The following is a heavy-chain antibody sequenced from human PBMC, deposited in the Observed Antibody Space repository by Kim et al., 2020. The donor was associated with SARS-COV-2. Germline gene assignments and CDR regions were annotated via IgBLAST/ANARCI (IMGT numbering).Heavy chain of an antibody. V-gene: IGHV3-7*03. CDR3: ARDYSWADY. Sequence: SEKYYVDSVKGRFTISRDNAKNSLYLQMNSLRAEDTAVYYCARDYSWADYWGQGTLVTVSS. CDR2: SEK. D-gene: IGHD5-18*01. J-gene: IGHJ4*02.